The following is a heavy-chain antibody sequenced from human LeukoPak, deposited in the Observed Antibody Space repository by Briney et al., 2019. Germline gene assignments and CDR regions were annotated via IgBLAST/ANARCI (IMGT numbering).Heavy chain of an antibody. D-gene: IGHD6-19*01. CDR3: ARERIAVAGTGWFDP. V-gene: IGHV1-69*13. CDR2: IIPIFGTA. Sequence: GASVKVSCKASGGTFSSYAISWVRQAPGQGLECMGGIIPIFGTANYAQKFQGRVTITADESTSTAYMELSSLRSEDTAVYYCARERIAVAGTGWFDPWGQGTLVTVSS. CDR1: GGTFSSYA. J-gene: IGHJ5*02.